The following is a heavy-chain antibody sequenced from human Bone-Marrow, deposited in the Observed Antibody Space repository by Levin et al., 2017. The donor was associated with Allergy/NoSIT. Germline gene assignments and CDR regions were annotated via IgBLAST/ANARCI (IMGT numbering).Heavy chain of an antibody. D-gene: IGHD4-17*01. CDR1: GFTFKSYG. V-gene: IGHV3-30*03. CDR3: ATLDGDYYYYYGLDL. Sequence: HPGGSLRLSCAASGFTFKSYGMHWVRQAPGKGLEWVALISLDGSKKYYADSVKGRFTISRDNSEMTLSLQMNSLRPDDTAVYYCATLDGDYYYYYGLDLWGQGTTVAVSS. J-gene: IGHJ6*02. CDR2: ISLDGSKK.